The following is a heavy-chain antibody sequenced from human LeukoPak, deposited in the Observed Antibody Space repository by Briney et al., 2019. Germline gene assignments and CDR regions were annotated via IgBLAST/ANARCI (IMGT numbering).Heavy chain of an antibody. J-gene: IGHJ4*02. Sequence: GGSLRPSCAASGFTFSDYYMTWFRQAPGKGLEWVSDISSSGDSIYYADSVKGRFTISRDDAKNSLYLQMNSLRVEDTAVYYCVRDTYYNYVWGTYRYSYFDYWGQGALVTVSS. D-gene: IGHD3-16*02. CDR2: ISSSGDSI. CDR1: GFTFSDYY. CDR3: VRDTYYNYVWGTYRYSYFDY. V-gene: IGHV3-11*01.